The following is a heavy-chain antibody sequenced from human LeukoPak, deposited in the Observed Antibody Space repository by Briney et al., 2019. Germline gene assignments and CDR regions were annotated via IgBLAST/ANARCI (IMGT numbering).Heavy chain of an antibody. V-gene: IGHV3-21*01. Sequence: PGGSLRLSCAASGFTFSSYGMNWVRQAPGKGLEWVSSISSSSSYIYYADSVKGRFTISRDNAKNSLYLQMNSLRAEDTAVYYCARGYTYGSGNYYAIDPWGQGTLVTVSS. J-gene: IGHJ5*02. D-gene: IGHD3-10*01. CDR3: ARGYTYGSGNYYAIDP. CDR1: GFTFSSYG. CDR2: ISSSSSYI.